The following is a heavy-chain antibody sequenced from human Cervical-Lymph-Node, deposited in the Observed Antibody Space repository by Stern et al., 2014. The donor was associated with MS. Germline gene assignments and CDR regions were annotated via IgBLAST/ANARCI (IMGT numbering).Heavy chain of an antibody. CDR3: VTTRWDLFTWNWFDP. Sequence: VQLVESGPGLVKPSQTLSLTCTVSGGSISSSGYYWSWIRQPADKGLEWIGRIHDSGGTYYNPSPKSRVPISMDTAKKQLSLRLPSVTAADTAVYYCVTTRWDLFTWNWFDPWGQGTLVTVSS. V-gene: IGHV4-61*02. CDR2: IHDSGGT. D-gene: IGHD1-26*01. J-gene: IGHJ5*02. CDR1: GGSISSSGYY.